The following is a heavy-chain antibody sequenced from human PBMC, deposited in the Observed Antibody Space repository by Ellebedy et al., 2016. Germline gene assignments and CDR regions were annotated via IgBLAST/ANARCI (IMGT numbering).Heavy chain of an antibody. CDR3: AKGLMRNYFYYYGLDV. CDR1: GFTFSSYG. V-gene: IGHV3-23*01. D-gene: IGHD2-21*02. CDR2: FGDSGGTT. Sequence: GESLKISCVASGFTFSSYGMSWVRQAPGKGLEWVSAFGDSGGTTYYADSVKGRFTISRDNSKNTLYLQMTSLRAEDTALYYCAKGLMRNYFYYYGLDVWGQGTAVTVSS. J-gene: IGHJ6*02.